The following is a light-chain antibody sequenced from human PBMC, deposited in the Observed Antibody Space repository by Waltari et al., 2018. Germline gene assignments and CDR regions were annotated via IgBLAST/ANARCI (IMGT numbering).Light chain of an antibody. CDR3: SSHTSTVPHV. CDR1: SNDVGGYGY. CDR2: EVF. J-gene: IGLJ1*01. Sequence: QSALTQPASVSGSPGQSVSISCTGTSNDVGGYGYVSWYQQFPGKAPKLMIYEVFYRPSGVSSRFSGSKSGNTASLTISGLQAEDEAVYYCSSHTSTVPHVFGTGTKVTVV. V-gene: IGLV2-14*01.